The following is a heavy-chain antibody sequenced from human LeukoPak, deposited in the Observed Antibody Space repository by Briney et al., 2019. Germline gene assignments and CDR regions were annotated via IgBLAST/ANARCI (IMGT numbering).Heavy chain of an antibody. CDR3: ARVSPNRRISYGYQNWFDP. CDR2: INAGNGNR. Sequence: ASVKVSCKASGYTFTSYTIHWVRQAPGQRLEWMGWINAGNGNRKYSQEFQGRVTMTEDTSTDTAYMELSSLRSDDTAVYFCARVSPNRRISYGYQNWFDPWGQGTLVSVSS. J-gene: IGHJ5*02. D-gene: IGHD5-18*01. CDR1: GYTFTSYT. V-gene: IGHV1-3*01.